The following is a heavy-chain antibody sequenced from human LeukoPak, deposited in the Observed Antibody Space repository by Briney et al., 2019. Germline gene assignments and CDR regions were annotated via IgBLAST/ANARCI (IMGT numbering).Heavy chain of an antibody. Sequence: GGSLRLSCAASGFTFSTYAMHWVRQAPGRGLEWVAVIPYDGSNKYYADSVKGRFTISRENSKNRLYLQMNSLRAEDTAVYYCARAEGYGGELDSWGQGTLVTVSS. CDR3: ARAEGYGGELDS. V-gene: IGHV3-30*04. J-gene: IGHJ4*02. CDR1: GFTFSTYA. CDR2: IPYDGSNK. D-gene: IGHD4-23*01.